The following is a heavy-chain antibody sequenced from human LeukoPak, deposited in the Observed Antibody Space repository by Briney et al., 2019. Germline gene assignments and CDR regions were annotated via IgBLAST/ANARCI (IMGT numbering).Heavy chain of an antibody. D-gene: IGHD3-3*01. V-gene: IGHV3-48*01. Sequence: GGSLRLSCAASGFTFSSYSMNWVGQAPGKGREWVSYISSSSSNIYYADSVKGRFTISRDNAKNSLHLQMNSLRAEDTAVYYCAREDYDFWSGYSTGPSVANWFDPWGQGTLVTVSS. CDR3: AREDYDFWSGYSTGPSVANWFDP. J-gene: IGHJ5*02. CDR2: ISSSSSNI. CDR1: GFTFSSYS.